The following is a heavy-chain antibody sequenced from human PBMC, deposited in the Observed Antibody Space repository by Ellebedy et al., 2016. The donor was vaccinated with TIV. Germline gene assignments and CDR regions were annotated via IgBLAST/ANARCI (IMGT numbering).Heavy chain of an antibody. V-gene: IGHV3-23*01. J-gene: IGHJ4*02. CDR1: GFTFSSYW. CDR3: ALRYFDWPTRLYYFDY. D-gene: IGHD3-9*01. CDR2: ISGSGGST. Sequence: GGSLRLSXAASGFTFSSYWMHWVRQAPGKGLEWVSAISGSGGSTYYADSVKGRFTISRDNSKNTLYLQMNSLRAEDTAVYYCALRYFDWPTRLYYFDYWGQGTLVTVSS.